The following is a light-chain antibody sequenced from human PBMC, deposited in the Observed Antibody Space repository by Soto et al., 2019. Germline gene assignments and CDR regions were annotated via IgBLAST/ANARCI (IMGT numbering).Light chain of an antibody. J-gene: IGLJ1*01. Sequence: QSALTQPASVSGSPGQSITISCTGTSSDVGGYNYVSWYQQHLGKAPKLMIYDVNNRPSGVANRFSGSKSGNTASLTISGLQAEDEADYYCSSHTSISTLANYVFGTGTKVTVL. CDR1: SSDVGGYNY. CDR2: DVN. CDR3: SSHTSISTLANYV. V-gene: IGLV2-14*01.